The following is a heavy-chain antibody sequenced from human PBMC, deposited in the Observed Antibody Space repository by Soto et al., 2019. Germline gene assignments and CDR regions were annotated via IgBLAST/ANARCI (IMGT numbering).Heavy chain of an antibody. Sequence: EVQLVESGGGLVQPGGSLRLSCAASGFTFSSYWMSWVRQAPGKGLEWVANIKQDGSEKYYVDSVKGRFTISRDNAKNSLYLQMNSLRAEDTAVYYCAGGGGWYQDTFDYWGQGTLVTVSS. CDR1: GFTFSSYW. CDR2: IKQDGSEK. CDR3: AGGGGWYQDTFDY. V-gene: IGHV3-7*04. J-gene: IGHJ4*02. D-gene: IGHD6-19*01.